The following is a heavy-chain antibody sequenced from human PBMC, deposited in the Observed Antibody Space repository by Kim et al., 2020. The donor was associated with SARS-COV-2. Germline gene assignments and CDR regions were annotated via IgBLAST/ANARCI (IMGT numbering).Heavy chain of an antibody. V-gene: IGHV1-58*01. J-gene: IGHJ4*02. Sequence: SVKFSCKASGFTFTSSAVQWVRQARGQRLEWIGWIVVGSGNTNYAQKFQERVTITRDMSTSTAYMELSSLRSEDTAVYYCAADPYYYDSSGYYDYWGQGTLVTVSS. CDR2: IVVGSGNT. CDR3: AADPYYYDSSGYYDY. CDR1: GFTFTSSA. D-gene: IGHD3-22*01.